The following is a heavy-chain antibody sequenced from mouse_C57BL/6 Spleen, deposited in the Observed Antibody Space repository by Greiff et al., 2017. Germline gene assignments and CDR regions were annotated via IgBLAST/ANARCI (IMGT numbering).Heavy chain of an antibody. CDR2: ISDGGSYT. D-gene: IGHD1-1*01. Sequence: EVKLMESGGGLVKPGGSLKLSCAASGFTFSSYAMSWVRQTPEKRLEWVATISDGGSYTYYPDNVKGRFTIARDNAKNNLYLQMGHLKSEDTAMYYCARDEGYCYGSSYFDYWGQGTTLTVSS. J-gene: IGHJ2*01. CDR1: GFTFSSYA. CDR3: ARDEGYCYGSSYFDY. V-gene: IGHV5-4*01.